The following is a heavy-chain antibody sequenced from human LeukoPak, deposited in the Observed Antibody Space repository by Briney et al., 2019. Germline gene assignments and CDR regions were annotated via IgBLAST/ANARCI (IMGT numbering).Heavy chain of an antibody. J-gene: IGHJ4*02. Sequence: GGSLRLSCAASGFTFSSYGMHWVRQAPGKGLEWVAVTSYDGSNKNYADSVKGRFTISRDNSKNTLYLQMNRLRAEDTAVYYCARGPRARPYYFDYWGQGTLVTVSS. CDR2: TSYDGSNK. V-gene: IGHV3-30*03. CDR3: ARGPRARPYYFDY. CDR1: GFTFSSYG.